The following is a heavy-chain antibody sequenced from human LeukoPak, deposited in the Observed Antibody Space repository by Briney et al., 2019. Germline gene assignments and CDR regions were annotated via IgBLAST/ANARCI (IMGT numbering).Heavy chain of an antibody. Sequence: GASVKVSCKASGYTFTSYYMHWVRQAPGQGLEWMGIINPSGGSTSYAQKFQGRVTMTRDTSTSTVYMELSSLRSEDTAVYYCARDLSPGGSQWSPFDPWGQGTLVTVSS. J-gene: IGHJ5*02. CDR1: GYTFTSYY. CDR2: INPSGGST. V-gene: IGHV1-46*01. D-gene: IGHD6-19*01. CDR3: ARDLSPGGSQWSPFDP.